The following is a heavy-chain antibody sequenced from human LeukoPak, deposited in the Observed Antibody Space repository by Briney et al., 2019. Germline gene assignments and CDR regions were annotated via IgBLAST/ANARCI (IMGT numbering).Heavy chain of an antibody. CDR1: GGSISSSSYY. J-gene: IGHJ6*03. V-gene: IGHV4-39*01. Sequence: SETLSLTCTVSGGSISSSSYYWGWIRQPPGKGLDWIGSVYYSGSTYYHPSLKSRVTISVDTSKNQFSLKLSSVTAADTAVYYCARRSISHYYYMDVWGKGTTVTVSS. CDR2: VYYSGST. CDR3: ARRSISHYYYMDV.